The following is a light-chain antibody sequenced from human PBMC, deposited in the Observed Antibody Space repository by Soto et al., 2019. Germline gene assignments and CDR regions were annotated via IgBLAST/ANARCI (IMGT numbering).Light chain of an antibody. J-gene: IGLJ2*01. CDR1: SSNIGAGYD. Sequence: QSVLTQPPSVSGASGRRVTISCTGGSSNIGAGYDVHWYQQLPGTAPKLLIYGNSNRPSGVPDRFSGPKSGTSASLAITGLQAEDEADYYCQSYDSSLSVVFGGGTKLTV. V-gene: IGLV1-40*01. CDR3: QSYDSSLSVV. CDR2: GNS.